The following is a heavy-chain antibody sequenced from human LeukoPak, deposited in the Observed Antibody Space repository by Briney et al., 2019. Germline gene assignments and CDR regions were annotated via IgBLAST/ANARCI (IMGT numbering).Heavy chain of an antibody. D-gene: IGHD4-23*01. J-gene: IGHJ1*01. Sequence: PGGSLRLSCAASGFTFSSYWMSWVRQPPGKGLEWIGEINHSGSTNYNPSLKSRVTISVDTSKNQFSLKLSSVTAADTAVYYCARRFYGGNSRAVQHWGQGTLVTVSS. V-gene: IGHV4-34*01. CDR3: ARRFYGGNSRAVQH. CDR1: GFTFSSYW. CDR2: INHSGST.